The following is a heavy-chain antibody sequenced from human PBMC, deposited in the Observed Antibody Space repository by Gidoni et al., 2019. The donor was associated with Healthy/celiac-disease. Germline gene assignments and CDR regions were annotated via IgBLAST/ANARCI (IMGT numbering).Heavy chain of an antibody. J-gene: IGHJ4*02. CDR1: GFTCSSYA. Sequence: EVQLLESGGGLVQPGGSLRLSCAASGFTCSSYAMSWVRQAPGKGLEWVSAISGSGGSTYYADSVKGRFTISRDNSKNTLYLQMNRLRAEDTAVYYCAKTYYYDSSGRTPFDYWGQGTLVTVSS. CDR3: AKTYYYDSSGRTPFDY. D-gene: IGHD3-22*01. V-gene: IGHV3-23*01. CDR2: ISGSGGST.